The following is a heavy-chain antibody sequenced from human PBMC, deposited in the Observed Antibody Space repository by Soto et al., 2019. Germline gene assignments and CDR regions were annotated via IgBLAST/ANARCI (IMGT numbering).Heavy chain of an antibody. CDR3: ARGVGLLTYYYDMDV. J-gene: IGHJ6*02. Sequence: GGSLRLSCAASGFTFSSYSMNWVRQAPGKGLEWVSSISSSSSYIYYADSVKGRFTISRDNAKNSLYLQMNSLRAEDTAVYYCARGVGLLTYYYDMDVWGQGTTVTVSS. CDR1: GFTFSSYS. CDR2: ISSSSSYI. V-gene: IGHV3-21*01. D-gene: IGHD4-17*01.